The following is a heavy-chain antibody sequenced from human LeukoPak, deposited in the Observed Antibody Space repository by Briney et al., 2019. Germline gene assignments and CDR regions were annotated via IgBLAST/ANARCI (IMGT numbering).Heavy chain of an antibody. CDR2: IYYSGST. V-gene: IGHV4-39*01. Sequence: SETLSLTCTVSGGSISSSSYYWGWIRQPPGKGLEWIGSIYYSGSTYYNPSLKSRVTISVDTSKNQFSLKLSSVTAADTAVYYCARLVAVAGIDYWGQGTLVTVPS. J-gene: IGHJ4*02. CDR3: ARLVAVAGIDY. D-gene: IGHD6-19*01. CDR1: GGSISSSSYY.